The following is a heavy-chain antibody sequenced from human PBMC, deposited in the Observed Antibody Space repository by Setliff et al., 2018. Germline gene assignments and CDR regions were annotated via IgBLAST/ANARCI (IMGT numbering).Heavy chain of an antibody. CDR3: ARFACNGGSCYLSASDH. J-gene: IGHJ4*02. Sequence: GGSLRLSCVASGFTFNNFAFNWVRQAPGEGLEWVSSISSRSTYIYYADSVKGRFTISRDNANNSLYLQMNSLRAEDTAMYYCARFACNGGSCYLSASDHWGQGALVT. V-gene: IGHV3-21*06. CDR1: GFTFNNFA. CDR2: ISSRSTYI. D-gene: IGHD2-15*01.